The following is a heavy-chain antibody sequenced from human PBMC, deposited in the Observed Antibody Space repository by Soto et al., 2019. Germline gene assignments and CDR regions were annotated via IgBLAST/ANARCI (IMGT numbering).Heavy chain of an antibody. Sequence: QVQLQESGPGLVKPSQTLSLTCTVSGGSISSGGYYWSWIRQHPGKGLEWIGYIYYSGSTYYNPSLKGRVTISVDTSKNQFSLKLSSVTAADTAVYYCARGVYYYGSGRCPHFDPWGQGTLVTVSS. CDR3: ARGVYYYGSGRCPHFDP. CDR1: GGSISSGGYY. D-gene: IGHD3-10*01. J-gene: IGHJ5*02. CDR2: IYYSGST. V-gene: IGHV4-31*03.